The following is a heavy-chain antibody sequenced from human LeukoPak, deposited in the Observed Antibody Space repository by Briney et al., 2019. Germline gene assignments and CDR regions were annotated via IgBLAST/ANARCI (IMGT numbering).Heavy chain of an antibody. V-gene: IGHV3-23*01. CDR1: GFTVSSNY. CDR2: INGSGGST. J-gene: IGHJ5*01. CDR3: ANPPTVTKIRFDS. D-gene: IGHD4-17*01. Sequence: QSGGSLRLSCAASGFTVSSNYMSWVRQAPGKGLEWVSDINGSGGSTYYADSVKGRFTISRDNSKNTLYLQMNSLRAEDTAVYYCANPPTVTKIRFDSWGQGTLVTVSS.